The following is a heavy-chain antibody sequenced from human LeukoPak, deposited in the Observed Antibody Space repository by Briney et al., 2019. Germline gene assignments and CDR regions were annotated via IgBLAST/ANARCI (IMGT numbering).Heavy chain of an antibody. J-gene: IGHJ4*02. CDR1: GRSISSGDYY. CDR2: TYYSRST. D-gene: IGHD3-22*01. V-gene: IGHV4-30-4*08. Sequence: SQTMSLTCTVSGRSISSGDYYWNWIRQPPGKGLEWTGYTYYSRSTLSSPSLGWRVTITVAPSKSQFSLKLSSVTAADTAVYYCARSPIYYDSSGFHYYFDYWGQGTLVTVSP. CDR3: ARSPIYYDSSGFHYYFDY.